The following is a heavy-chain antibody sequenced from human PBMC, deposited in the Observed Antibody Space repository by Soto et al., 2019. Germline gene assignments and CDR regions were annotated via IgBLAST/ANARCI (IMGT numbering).Heavy chain of an antibody. V-gene: IGHV4-30-4*01. Sequence: ASEALSLTCTVSGGSISSGDYYWSWIRQPPGKGLEWIGYIYYSGSTYYNPSLKSRVTISVDTSKNQFSLKLSSVTAADTAVYYCARRKSSPYFDYWGQGTLVTVS. D-gene: IGHD3-10*01. CDR1: GGSISSGDYY. CDR2: IYYSGST. CDR3: ARRKSSPYFDY. J-gene: IGHJ4*02.